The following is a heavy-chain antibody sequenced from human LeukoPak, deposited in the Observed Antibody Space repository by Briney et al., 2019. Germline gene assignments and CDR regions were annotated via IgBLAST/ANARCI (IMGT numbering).Heavy chain of an antibody. V-gene: IGHV4-4*07. J-gene: IGHJ4*02. CDR3: ARGWSYADY. D-gene: IGHD3-16*01. Sequence: SETLSLTCTVSGDSIGSYYWSWIRQPAGKGLQWIGRIHSSGSTMYNPSLKSRVNMSVDTSKKQFSLKLRSVAAADTAVYYCARGWSYADYWGEGTLVTVSS. CDR1: GDSIGSYY. CDR2: IHSSGST.